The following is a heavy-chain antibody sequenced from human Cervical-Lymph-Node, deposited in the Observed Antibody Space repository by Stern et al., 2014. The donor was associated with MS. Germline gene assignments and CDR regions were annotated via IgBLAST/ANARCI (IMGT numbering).Heavy chain of an antibody. V-gene: IGHV3-23*04. J-gene: IGHJ6*02. CDR2: IRGSGGST. D-gene: IGHD2-15*01. CDR1: GFTFSSYA. CDR3: AKDLGVVADYYYGMDV. Sequence: EVQLVESGGGLVQPGGSLRLSCAASGFTFSSYAMSWVRQAPGKGLEWASAIRGSGGSTYYADSVKGRFTISRDNSKNTLYLQMNSLRAEDTAVYYCAKDLGVVADYYYGMDVWGQGTTVTVSS.